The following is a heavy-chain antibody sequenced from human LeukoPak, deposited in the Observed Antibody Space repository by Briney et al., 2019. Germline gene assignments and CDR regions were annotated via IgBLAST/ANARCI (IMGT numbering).Heavy chain of an antibody. Sequence: GGSLRLSCAASGLTFSSHAMHWVRHAPAKGLEYVSAIVSSGENTYYADSVRGRFTISRDNSKDTVYLQMGSLRPEDTAVYYCARGGYYAASDIWGQGALVTVCS. CDR2: IVSSGENT. J-gene: IGHJ4*02. CDR3: ARGGYYAASDI. V-gene: IGHV3-64*02. CDR1: GLTFSSHA. D-gene: IGHD3-3*01.